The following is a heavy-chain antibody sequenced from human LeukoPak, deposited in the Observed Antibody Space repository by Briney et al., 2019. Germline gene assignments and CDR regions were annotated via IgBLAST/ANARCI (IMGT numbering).Heavy chain of an antibody. Sequence: GGSLRLSCTASGFAFDEHGMSWVRQVPGKGLEWVSGINWSGGSTGYADPLRGRFTIPRDNAKNSLYLQMDSLRAEDTALYYCARAPITSPFYFDYWGQGTLATVSS. CDR2: INWSGGST. D-gene: IGHD2-2*01. J-gene: IGHJ4*02. CDR3: ARAPITSPFYFDY. V-gene: IGHV3-20*04. CDR1: GFAFDEHG.